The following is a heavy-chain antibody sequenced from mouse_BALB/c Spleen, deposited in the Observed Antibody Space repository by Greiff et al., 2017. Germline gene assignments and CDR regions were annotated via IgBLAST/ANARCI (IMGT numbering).Heavy chain of an antibody. J-gene: IGHJ4*01. CDR3: TREGGIYAGYAMDY. Sequence: VQLVESGAELVKPGASVKLSCKASGYTFTSYYMYWVKQRPGQGLEWIGEINPSNGGTNFNEKFKSKATLTVDKSSSTAYMQLSSLTSEDSAVYYCTREGGIYAGYAMDYRGQGASVTVSS. CDR1: GYTFTSYY. V-gene: IGHV1S81*02. D-gene: IGHD1-1*01. CDR2: INPSNGGT.